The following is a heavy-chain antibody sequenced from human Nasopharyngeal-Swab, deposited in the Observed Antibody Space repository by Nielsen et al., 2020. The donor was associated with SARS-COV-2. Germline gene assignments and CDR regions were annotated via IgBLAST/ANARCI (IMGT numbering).Heavy chain of an antibody. J-gene: IGHJ5*02. D-gene: IGHD6-19*01. V-gene: IGHV4-34*01. CDR3: ASGHGSGWWEYWFDP. CDR2: INHSGST. Sequence: SETLSLTCAVYGGSFSTYYWSWIRQPPGKGLEWIGEINHSGSTNYNPSLKSRVTISVDTSKNHFSPKLSSVTAADTAVYYCASGHGSGWWEYWFDPWGQGTLVTVSS. CDR1: GGSFSTYY.